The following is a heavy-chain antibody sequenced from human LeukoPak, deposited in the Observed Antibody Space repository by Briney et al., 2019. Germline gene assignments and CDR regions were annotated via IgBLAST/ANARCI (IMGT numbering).Heavy chain of an antibody. D-gene: IGHD2-2*02. CDR2: ISGSGGST. J-gene: IGHJ3*02. V-gene: IGHV3-23*01. CDR1: GFTFSSYA. CDR3: AKDDVYCSSTSCYTPPDDAFDI. Sequence: PGGSLRLSCAASGFTFSSYAMSWVRQAPGKGLEWVSAISGSGGSTYYADSVKGRFTISSDNSKNTLYLQMNSLRAEDTAVYYCAKDDVYCSSTSCYTPPDDAFDIWGQGTMVTVSS.